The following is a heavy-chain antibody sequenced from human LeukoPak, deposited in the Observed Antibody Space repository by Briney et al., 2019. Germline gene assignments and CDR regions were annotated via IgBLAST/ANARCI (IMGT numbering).Heavy chain of an antibody. V-gene: IGHV4-59*08. CDR2: IYYSGST. Sequence: PSETLSLTCTVSGGSISSYYWSWIRQPPGKGLEWIGYIYYSGSTNYNPSLKSRVTISVDTSKNQFSLKLSSVTAAETAVYYCARSNIAAAGDYYYYGMDVWGQGTTVTVSS. CDR3: ARSNIAAAGDYYYYGMDV. J-gene: IGHJ6*02. D-gene: IGHD6-13*01. CDR1: GGSISSYY.